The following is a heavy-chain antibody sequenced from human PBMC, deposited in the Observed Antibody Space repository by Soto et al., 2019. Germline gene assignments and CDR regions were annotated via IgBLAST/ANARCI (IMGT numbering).Heavy chain of an antibody. CDR2: IIPILGIA. CDR3: ARDALSYDYGDYAPPYYYYYMDV. V-gene: IGHV1-69*08. CDR1: GGTFSSYT. D-gene: IGHD4-17*01. Sequence: QVQLVQSGAEVKKPGSSVKVSCKASGGTFSSYTISWVRQAPGQGLEWMGRIIPILGIANYAQKFQGSVTITADKSTSTAYMELSSLRSEDTAVYYCARDALSYDYGDYAPPYYYYYMDVWGKGTTVTVSS. J-gene: IGHJ6*03.